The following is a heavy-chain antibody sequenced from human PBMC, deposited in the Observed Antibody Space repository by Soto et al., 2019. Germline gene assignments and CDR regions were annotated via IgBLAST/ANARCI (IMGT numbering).Heavy chain of an antibody. CDR1: GFTFSSYA. Sequence: EVQLLESGGGLVQPGGSLRLSCAASGFTFSSYAMSWVRQAPGKGLEWVSAISGSGGSTYYADSVKGRFTISRDNSKXXXXXXXXSLRAEDTAVYYCAKDRAVFDYWGQGTLVTVSS. J-gene: IGHJ4*02. V-gene: IGHV3-23*01. CDR2: ISGSGGST. D-gene: IGHD3-10*01. CDR3: AKDRAVFDY.